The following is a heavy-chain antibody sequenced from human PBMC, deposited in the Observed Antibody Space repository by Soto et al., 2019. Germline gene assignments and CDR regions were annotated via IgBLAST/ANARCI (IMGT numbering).Heavy chain of an antibody. Sequence: EVHLVESGGGLVQPGGSLKLSCAASGFTFSGSAIYWVRQASGKGLEWVGRIGTKPYNYATAYAASVKGRFTIFRDDSKNTAYLQMNSLETEDTAIYYCTTHTQDYWGQGTLVTVSS. V-gene: IGHV3-73*02. CDR2: IGTKPYNYAT. D-gene: IGHD2-15*01. CDR3: TTHTQDY. CDR1: GFTFSGSA. J-gene: IGHJ4*02.